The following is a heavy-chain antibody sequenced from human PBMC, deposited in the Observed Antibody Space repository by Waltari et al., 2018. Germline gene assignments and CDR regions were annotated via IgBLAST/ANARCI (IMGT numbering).Heavy chain of an antibody. CDR3: AKDYLRYCSGGSCYTPDY. CDR1: GFTFSSYG. Sequence: QVQLVESGGGVVQPGRSLRLSCAASGFTFSSYGMHWVRQAPGKGLEWVAVIWYDGSNKYYADTVKGRFTISRDNSKNTLYLQMNSPRAEDTAMYYCAKDYLRYCSGGSCYTPDYWGQGTLVTVSS. CDR2: IWYDGSNK. D-gene: IGHD2-15*01. V-gene: IGHV3-30*18. J-gene: IGHJ4*02.